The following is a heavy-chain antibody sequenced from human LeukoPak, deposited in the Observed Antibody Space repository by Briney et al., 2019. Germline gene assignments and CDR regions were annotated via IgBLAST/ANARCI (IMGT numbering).Heavy chain of an antibody. CDR1: GYTFTGYY. D-gene: IGHD6-13*01. J-gene: IGHJ6*03. V-gene: IGHV1-2*02. Sequence: ASVKVSCKASGYTFTGYYMHSVRQAPGQGLEWMGWINPNSGGTNYAQKLQGRVTMTRDTSISTAYMELSRLTSDDTAVYYCARGPPYTTTWTPSGVYMDVWDKGTTVTVSS. CDR3: ARGPPYTTTWTPSGVYMDV. CDR2: INPNSGGT.